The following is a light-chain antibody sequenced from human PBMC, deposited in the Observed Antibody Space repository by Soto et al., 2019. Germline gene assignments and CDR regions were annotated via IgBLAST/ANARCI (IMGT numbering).Light chain of an antibody. CDR1: QGISTY. CDR2: AAS. Sequence: DSQMTQSPSSLSASVGDTVTITCRASQGISTYLAWYQQKPGKVPKLLIYAASTLQSGVPSRFSGSGSGTDFTLTISSLQPEDVATYYCQKYNSAPLTFGGGTKVDIK. CDR3: QKYNSAPLT. J-gene: IGKJ4*01. V-gene: IGKV1-27*01.